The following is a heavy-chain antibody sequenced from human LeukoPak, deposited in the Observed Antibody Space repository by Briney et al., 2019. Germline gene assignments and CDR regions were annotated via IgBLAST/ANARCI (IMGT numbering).Heavy chain of an antibody. CDR1: GFPFSTYA. CDR3: ARHLTTRQMIVVGLGY. CDR2: ISYDGSKT. V-gene: IGHV3-30*04. Sequence: GGSLRLSCAASGFPFSTYAMYGVRQAPAKGLEGVAAISYDGSKTYYGDAAKGRCTISRGNSKSTLYLQMTSLRAEDTAVYFCARHLTTRQMIVVGLGYWGQGTLVTASS. D-gene: IGHD3-22*01. J-gene: IGHJ4*02.